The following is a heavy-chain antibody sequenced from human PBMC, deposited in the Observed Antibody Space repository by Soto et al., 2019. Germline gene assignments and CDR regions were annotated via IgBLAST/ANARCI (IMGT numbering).Heavy chain of an antibody. J-gene: IGHJ4*02. CDR1: GGSISSYY. Sequence: SETLSLTCTVSGGSISSYYWSWIRRPPGKGLEWIGYIYCSGSTNYNPSLKSRVTISVDTSKNQFSLKLSSVTAADTAVYYCARRNAARDGFDYWGQGTLVTVSS. D-gene: IGHD6-6*01. V-gene: IGHV4-59*08. CDR2: IYCSGST. CDR3: ARRNAARDGFDY.